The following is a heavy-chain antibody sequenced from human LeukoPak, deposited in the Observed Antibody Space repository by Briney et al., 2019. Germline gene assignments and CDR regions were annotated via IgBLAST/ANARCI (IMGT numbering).Heavy chain of an antibody. Sequence: GESLKISCKGSGYSFSSYWIAWVRQMPGKGLEWMEIIYPGDSDSKYSRAFQGQVTTSADKSINTAYLQWSSLKASDSAMYYCARRLGGADVFDIWGQGTMVTVSS. CDR1: GYSFSSYW. J-gene: IGHJ3*02. D-gene: IGHD3-16*01. CDR2: IYPGDSDS. CDR3: ARRLGGADVFDI. V-gene: IGHV5-51*01.